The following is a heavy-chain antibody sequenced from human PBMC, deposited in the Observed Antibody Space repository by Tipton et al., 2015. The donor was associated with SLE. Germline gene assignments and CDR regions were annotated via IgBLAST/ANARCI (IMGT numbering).Heavy chain of an antibody. CDR3: ARDRSISWFYY. J-gene: IGHJ4*02. CDR2: IHYSGNT. CDR1: GGSIDSSTFY. V-gene: IGHV4-39*02. Sequence: TLSLTCTVSGGSIDSSTFYWGWIRQPPGKGLEWIGGIHYSGNTYYNPSLKSRVTISVDTSKKQFTLELVSVTAADTAVYYCARDRSISWFYYWGQGTLVTVSS. D-gene: IGHD2-21*01.